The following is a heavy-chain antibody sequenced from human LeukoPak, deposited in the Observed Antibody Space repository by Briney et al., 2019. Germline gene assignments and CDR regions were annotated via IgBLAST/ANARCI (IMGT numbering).Heavy chain of an antibody. Sequence: SETLSLTCTVSGDSISSISYYWGWIRQPPGKGLEWIGNIFYSGNTYYNPSLKSRVTISVDTSKSLFSLNLNSVTAADTAVYYCARQSRYYDSSGYYGTYFDYWGQGILVTVSS. J-gene: IGHJ4*02. CDR2: IFYSGNT. CDR3: ARQSRYYDSSGYYGTYFDY. V-gene: IGHV4-39*01. D-gene: IGHD3-22*01. CDR1: GDSISSISYY.